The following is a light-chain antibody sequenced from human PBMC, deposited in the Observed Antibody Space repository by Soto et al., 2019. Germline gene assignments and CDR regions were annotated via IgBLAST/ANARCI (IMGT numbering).Light chain of an antibody. CDR1: QSVSSY. J-gene: IGKJ1*01. Sequence: EIVLTQSPATLSLSPGERATLSCRASQSVSSYLACHQQKPGQAPRLLIYDASNRATGVPARFSGSGSGTDFTLTISSLEPEDFAVYYCHHYETFGQGTKVDIK. CDR2: DAS. V-gene: IGKV3-11*01. CDR3: HHYET.